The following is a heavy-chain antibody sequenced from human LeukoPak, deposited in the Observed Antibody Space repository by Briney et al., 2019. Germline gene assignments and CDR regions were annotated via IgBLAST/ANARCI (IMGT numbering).Heavy chain of an antibody. CDR2: ISAYNGNT. CDR3: ARHSGSRRGGTNWFDP. Sequence: ASVKVSCEASGYTFTSYGISWVRQAPGQGLEWMGWISAYNGNTNYAQKLQGRVTMTTDTSTSTAYMELRSLRSDDTAVYYCARHSGSRRGGTNWFDPWGQGTLVTVSS. D-gene: IGHD1-26*01. CDR1: GYTFTSYG. V-gene: IGHV1-18*01. J-gene: IGHJ5*02.